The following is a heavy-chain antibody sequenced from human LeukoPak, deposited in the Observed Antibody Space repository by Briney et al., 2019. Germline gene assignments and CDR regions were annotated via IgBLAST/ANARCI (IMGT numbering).Heavy chain of an antibody. V-gene: IGHV4-34*01. Sequence: PSETLSLTCAVYGGSFSDYYWSWIRQPPGKGLEWIGEINPSGSTNYSPSLKSRVTISVDTSKNQFSLKLSSVTAADTAVYYCASGLWQYWGQGTLVTVFS. J-gene: IGHJ4*02. CDR3: ASGLWQY. CDR1: GGSFSDYY. CDR2: INPSGST.